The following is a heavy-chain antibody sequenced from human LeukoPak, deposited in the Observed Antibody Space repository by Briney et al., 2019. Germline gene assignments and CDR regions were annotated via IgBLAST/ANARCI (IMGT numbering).Heavy chain of an antibody. Sequence: SETLSLTCAVDGGSFSGYYWSWSRQPAGEGLERIGEINHSRSTNYTPSLKSRATISVATSKNQFSLKPCSVTAADTAVHHCARGWYYFEYWGEG. V-gene: IGHV4-34*01. J-gene: IGHJ4*02. CDR2: INHSRST. CDR1: GGSFSGYY. D-gene: IGHD2-8*02. CDR3: ARGWYYFEY.